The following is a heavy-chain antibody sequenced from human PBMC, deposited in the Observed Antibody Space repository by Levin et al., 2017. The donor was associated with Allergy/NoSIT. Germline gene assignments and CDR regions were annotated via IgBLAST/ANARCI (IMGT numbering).Heavy chain of an antibody. D-gene: IGHD1-20*01. CDR1: GFTFSSYG. V-gene: IGHV3-33*01. CDR2: IWYDGSNK. J-gene: IGHJ5*02. Sequence: GGSLRLSCAASGFTFSSYGMHWVRQAPGKGLEWVAVIWYDGSNKYYADSVKGRFTISRDNSKNTLYLQMNSLRAEDTAVYYCAREGRYNWDNWFDPWGQGTLVTVSS. CDR3: AREGRYNWDNWFDP.